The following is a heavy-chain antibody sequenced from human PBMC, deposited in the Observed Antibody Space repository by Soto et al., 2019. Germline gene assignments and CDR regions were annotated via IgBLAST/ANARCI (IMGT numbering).Heavy chain of an antibody. Sequence: GGSLRLSCAASGFTFSSYDMHWVRQATGKGLEWVSAIGTAGDTYYPGSVKGRFTISRENAKNSLYLQMNSLRAGDTAVYYCARAPAAAKLIYYMDVWGKGTTVTVSS. D-gene: IGHD6-13*01. CDR2: IGTAGDT. CDR1: GFTFSSYD. CDR3: ARAPAAAKLIYYMDV. V-gene: IGHV3-13*01. J-gene: IGHJ6*03.